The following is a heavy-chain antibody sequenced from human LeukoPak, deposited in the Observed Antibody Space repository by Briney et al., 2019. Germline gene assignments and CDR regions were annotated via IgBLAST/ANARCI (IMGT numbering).Heavy chain of an antibody. J-gene: IGHJ4*02. CDR1: GASISNYY. Sequence: PSETLSLTCTVSGASISNYYWTWIRQPPGKGLEWLGYIYYSGRTNYNPSLKSRVTISLDRSKNQFSLKLTSGTAADTALYYCARGDGYNWEFYFDYWGQGTLVTVSS. CDR2: IYYSGRT. D-gene: IGHD5-24*01. CDR3: ARGDGYNWEFYFDY. V-gene: IGHV4-59*01.